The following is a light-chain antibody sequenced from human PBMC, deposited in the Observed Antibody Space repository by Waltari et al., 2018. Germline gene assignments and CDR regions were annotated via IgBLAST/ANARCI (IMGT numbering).Light chain of an antibody. CDR2: DKN. J-gene: IGLJ2*01. Sequence: SSELTQDPAVSVAMGQTVRITCQGDSLRSYYASWYQQRPGQAPILDISDKNNRPSGVPDRFSGSSSHNTGSLTITGAQAEDEASYYCHSRDASGVAGSFGGGTKLTVL. CDR3: HSRDASGVAGS. V-gene: IGLV3-19*01. CDR1: SLRSYY.